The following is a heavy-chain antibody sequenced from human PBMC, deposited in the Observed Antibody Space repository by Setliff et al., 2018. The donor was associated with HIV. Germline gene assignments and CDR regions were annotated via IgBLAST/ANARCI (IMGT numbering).Heavy chain of an antibody. Sequence: SETLSLTCTVSGGSISIHYWNWIRQPPGKGLEWIGYIYNSGTTNYNPSLRSRVATSVDTSKNQFSLKLSSVTAVDTAVYFCARGGSAMVPGRNYWYFDLWGRGTLVTVSS. CDR1: GGSISIHY. V-gene: IGHV4-59*11. J-gene: IGHJ2*01. CDR2: IYNSGTT. CDR3: ARGGSAMVPGRNYWYFDL. D-gene: IGHD5-18*01.